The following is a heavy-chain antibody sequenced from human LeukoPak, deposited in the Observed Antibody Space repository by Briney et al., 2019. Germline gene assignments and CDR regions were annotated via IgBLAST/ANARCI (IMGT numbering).Heavy chain of an antibody. CDR3: AKEYSGYYRLVSRNDAFDI. D-gene: IGHD3-22*01. V-gene: IGHV3-23*01. Sequence: GGSLRLSCAASGFTFSSYAMSWVRQAPGKGLEWVSAISGSGGSTYYADSVKGRFTISRDNSKNTLYLQMNSLRAEDTAVYYCAKEYSGYYRLVSRNDAFDIWGQGTVVTVSS. CDR2: ISGSGGST. J-gene: IGHJ3*02. CDR1: GFTFSSYA.